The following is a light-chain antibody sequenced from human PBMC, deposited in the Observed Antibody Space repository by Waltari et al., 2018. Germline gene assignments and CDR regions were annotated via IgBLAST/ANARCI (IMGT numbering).Light chain of an antibody. V-gene: IGKV1-39*01. CDR2: QTS. Sequence: DIKMTQSPSSLSASVGDRLTITCRASENVNNYLNWYQQKPGKAPKLLIYQTSSLQSGVPSRFSGSGSGTDYTFTINSLQSEDVATYYCQHAYGTPLTFGGGTNVEIK. J-gene: IGKJ4*01. CDR1: ENVNNY. CDR3: QHAYGTPLT.